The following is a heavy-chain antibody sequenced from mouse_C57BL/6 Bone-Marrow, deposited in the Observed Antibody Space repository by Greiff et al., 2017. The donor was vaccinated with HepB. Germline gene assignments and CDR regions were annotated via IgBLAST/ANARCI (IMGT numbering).Heavy chain of an antibody. CDR3: ARKSGSSYRYFDV. CDR2: IYPGDGDT. V-gene: IGHV1-82*01. Sequence: QVQLQQSGPELVKPGASVKISCKASGYAFSSSWMNWVKQRPGKGLEWIGRIYPGDGDTNYNGKFKGKATLTADKSSSTAYMQLSSLTSEDSAVYFCARKSGSSYRYFDVWGTGTTVTVSS. J-gene: IGHJ1*03. D-gene: IGHD1-1*01. CDR1: GYAFSSSW.